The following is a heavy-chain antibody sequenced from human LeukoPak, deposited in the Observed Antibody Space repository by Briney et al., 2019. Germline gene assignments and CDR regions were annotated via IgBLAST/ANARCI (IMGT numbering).Heavy chain of an antibody. V-gene: IGHV4-34*01. J-gene: IGHJ5*02. CDR2: INHSGST. Sequence: SETLSLTCAVYGGSFSGYYWSWIRQPPGKGLEWIGEINHSGSTNYNPSLKSRVTISVDTSKNQFSLKLSSATAADTAVYYCARVRRDYVWGSYRSNWFDPWGQGTLVTVSS. D-gene: IGHD3-16*02. CDR1: GGSFSGYY. CDR3: ARVRRDYVWGSYRSNWFDP.